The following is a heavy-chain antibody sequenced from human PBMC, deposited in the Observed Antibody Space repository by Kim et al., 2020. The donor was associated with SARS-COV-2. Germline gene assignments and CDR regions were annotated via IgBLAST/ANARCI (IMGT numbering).Heavy chain of an antibody. D-gene: IGHD1-26*01. J-gene: IGHJ4*02. Sequence: GGSLRLSCAASGFTVSSNYMSWVRQAPGKGLEWVSVIYSGGSTYYADSVKGRFTISRDNSKNTLYLQMNSLRAEDTAVYYCASIVGATIGLDYWGQGTLVTVSS. V-gene: IGHV3-53*01. CDR2: IYSGGST. CDR1: GFTVSSNY. CDR3: ASIVGATIGLDY.